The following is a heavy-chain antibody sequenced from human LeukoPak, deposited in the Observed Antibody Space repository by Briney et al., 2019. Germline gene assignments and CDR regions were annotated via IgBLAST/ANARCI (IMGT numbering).Heavy chain of an antibody. CDR1: GFTISDYS. CDR3: TRDPEALDY. Sequence: PGGSLRLSCAASGFTISDYSMNWVRQAPGKGLEWISYIRKITTTTYYADSVRGRFAGSRDNAKNAVYLQMNSLRDDDTAVYYCTRDPEALDYWGQGTLVTVSS. J-gene: IGHJ4*02. V-gene: IGHV3-48*02. CDR2: IRKITTTT.